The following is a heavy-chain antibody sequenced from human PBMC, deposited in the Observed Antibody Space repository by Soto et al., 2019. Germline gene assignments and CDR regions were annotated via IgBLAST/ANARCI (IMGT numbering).Heavy chain of an antibody. CDR1: GFTFDDYA. D-gene: IGHD5-12*01. J-gene: IGHJ4*02. CDR2: ISWNSGSI. Sequence: GGSLRLSCAASGFTFDDYAMHWVRQAPGKGLEWVSGISWNSGSIGYADSVKGRFTISRDNAKNSLYLQMNSLRAEDTALYYCAKATRRREYSGYPPAPYYFDYWGQGTLVTVSS. V-gene: IGHV3-9*01. CDR3: AKATRRREYSGYPPAPYYFDY.